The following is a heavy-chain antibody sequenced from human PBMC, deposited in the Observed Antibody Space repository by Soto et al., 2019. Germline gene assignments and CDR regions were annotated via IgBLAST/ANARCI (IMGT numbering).Heavy chain of an antibody. V-gene: IGHV3-23*01. J-gene: IGHJ6*02. CDR2: IGFSGVST. Sequence: EVQLLESGGGLVQPGGSLRLPCAASGLSISNYVMNWVRQAPGKGLEWVSGIGFSGVSTYYADPVKGRFTISRDNSKNTLYLQMNSLRGEDTAVYYCAKGWGDVWGQGTTVTVSS. CDR1: GLSISNYV. CDR3: AKGWGDV. D-gene: IGHD7-27*01.